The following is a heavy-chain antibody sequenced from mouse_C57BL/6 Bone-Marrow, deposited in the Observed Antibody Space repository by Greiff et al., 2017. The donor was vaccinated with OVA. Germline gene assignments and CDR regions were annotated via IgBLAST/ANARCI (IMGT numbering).Heavy chain of an antibody. CDR2: IRLKSDNYAT. D-gene: IGHD2-1*01. V-gene: IGHV6-3*01. CDR1: GFTFSNYW. CDR3: TEVYYGNWFAY. J-gene: IGHJ3*01. Sequence: EVKLMESGGGLVQPGGSMKLSCVASGFTFSNYWMNWVRQSPEKGLEWVAQIRLKSDNYATHYAESVKGRFTISRDDSKSSIYLQMNNLRADDTGIYYCTEVYYGNWFAYWGQGTLVTVSA.